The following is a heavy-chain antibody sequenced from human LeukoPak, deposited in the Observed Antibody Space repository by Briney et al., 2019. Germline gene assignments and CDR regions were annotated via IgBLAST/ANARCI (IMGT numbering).Heavy chain of an antibody. CDR3: ARGPSYYDFWSGYSDLYYFDY. CDR2: ISGSGGST. V-gene: IGHV3-23*01. D-gene: IGHD3-3*01. CDR1: GFTFSSYA. Sequence: GGSLRLSCAASGFTFSSYAMSWVRQAPGKGLEWVSAISGSGGSTYYADSVKGRFTISRDNSKNTPYLQMNSLRAEDTAVYYCARGPSYYDFWSGYSDLYYFDYWGQGTLVTVSS. J-gene: IGHJ4*02.